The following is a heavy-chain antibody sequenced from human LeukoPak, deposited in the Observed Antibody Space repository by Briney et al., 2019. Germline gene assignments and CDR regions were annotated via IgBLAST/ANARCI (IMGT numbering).Heavy chain of an antibody. CDR2: VYSSGDT. V-gene: IGHV4-4*07. CDR1: GGSISNHH. CDR3: ARDKVANDY. Sequence: SETLSLTCTVSGGSISNHHWSWIRQPAGKGLEWIGRVYSSGDTTYNPSLKSRVTISVDKSKSQFSLRLTSVTAADTAVYYCARDKVANDYWGQGTLVTVAS. J-gene: IGHJ4*02. D-gene: IGHD5-12*01.